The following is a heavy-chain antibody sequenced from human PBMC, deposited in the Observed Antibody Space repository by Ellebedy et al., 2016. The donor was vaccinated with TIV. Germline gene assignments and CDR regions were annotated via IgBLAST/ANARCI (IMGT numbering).Heavy chain of an antibody. CDR3: AKDPDTFDY. D-gene: IGHD1-14*01. CDR1: GFIFSNYG. CDR2: VRHDGSKK. Sequence: PGGSLRLSCAASGFIFSNYGMHWVRQAPGKGLEWVAFVRHDGSKKYYADSVKGRFTISRDNSKNTLYLQMNSLRAEDTAVYYCAKDPDTFDYWGQGTLVTVSS. J-gene: IGHJ4*02. V-gene: IGHV3-30*02.